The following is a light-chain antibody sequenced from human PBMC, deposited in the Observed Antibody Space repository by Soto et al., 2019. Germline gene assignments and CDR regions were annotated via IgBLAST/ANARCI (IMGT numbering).Light chain of an antibody. Sequence: DIVMTQSPDSLAVSLGERATINCKSSQSVLYSSNNKICLAWYQQKPGQPPKLLIYWASIREPGVPDRFSGSGSGTDFTLTISRLQAEDVVVYYCQQYYSTPFTFGPGTKVDLK. CDR2: WAS. V-gene: IGKV4-1*01. CDR3: QQYYSTPFT. CDR1: QSVLYSSNNKIC. J-gene: IGKJ3*01.